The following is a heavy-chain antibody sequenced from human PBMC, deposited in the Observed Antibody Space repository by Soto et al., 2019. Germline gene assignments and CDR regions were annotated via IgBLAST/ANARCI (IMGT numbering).Heavy chain of an antibody. J-gene: IGHJ4*02. V-gene: IGHV3-53*01. Sequence: GGSLRLSCAASGFTVSSNYMSWVRQAPGKGLEWVSVIYSGGSTYYADSVKGRFTISRDNSKNTLYLQMNSLRAEDTAVYYCARDLSYGDYVGWGQGTLVTVSS. CDR2: IYSGGST. D-gene: IGHD4-17*01. CDR1: GFTVSSNY. CDR3: ARDLSYGDYVG.